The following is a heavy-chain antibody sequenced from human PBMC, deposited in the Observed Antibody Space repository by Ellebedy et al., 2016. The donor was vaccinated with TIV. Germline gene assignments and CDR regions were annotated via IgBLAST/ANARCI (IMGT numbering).Heavy chain of an antibody. CDR1: GYTFTSLA. Sequence: AASVKVSCKASGYTFTSLAMNWVRQAPGQGLEWMGWISTNIGNPTYAPGFTGQFVFSLDTSVSTAYLQISSLKAEDTAVTYCARSGSYAYRYFDYWGQGTLVTVSS. CDR3: ARSGSYAYRYFDY. CDR2: ISTNIGNP. V-gene: IGHV7-4-1*02. J-gene: IGHJ4*02. D-gene: IGHD5-18*01.